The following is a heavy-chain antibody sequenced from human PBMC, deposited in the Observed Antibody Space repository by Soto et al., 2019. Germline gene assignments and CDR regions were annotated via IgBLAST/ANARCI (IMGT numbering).Heavy chain of an antibody. CDR1: GGSFSGYY. CDR3: TRDLMYGGNSGDY. J-gene: IGHJ4*02. D-gene: IGHD2-21*02. CDR2: INHSGST. V-gene: IGHV4-34*01. Sequence: QVQLQQWGAGLLKPSETLSLTCAVYGGSFSGYYWSWIRQPPGKGLEWIGEINHSGSTNYNPSLKSRVTISVDTSKNQFSLKLSSVTAADTAVYYCTRDLMYGGNSGDYWGQGTLVTVSS.